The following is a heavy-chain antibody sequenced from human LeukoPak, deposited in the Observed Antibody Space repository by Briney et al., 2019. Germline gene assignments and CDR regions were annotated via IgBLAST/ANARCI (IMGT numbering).Heavy chain of an antibody. Sequence: PGGSLRLSCAASGFTFRTYAMSWVRQAPGKGLEWVSTISGSGGTTYYADSVKGRFTISRDNSKNTLYLQMNSLRAEDTAVYYCAREVYSSSWPHYYGMDVWGQGTTVTVSS. CDR1: GFTFRTYA. V-gene: IGHV3-23*01. D-gene: IGHD6-13*01. CDR2: ISGSGGTT. J-gene: IGHJ6*02. CDR3: AREVYSSSWPHYYGMDV.